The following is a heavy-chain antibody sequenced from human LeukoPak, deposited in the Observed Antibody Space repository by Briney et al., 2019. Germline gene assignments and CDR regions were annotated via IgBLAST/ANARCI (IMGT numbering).Heavy chain of an antibody. CDR1: GFTFGDYA. D-gene: IGHD1-1*01. CDR2: IRSKAYGETA. Sequence: GSLRLSCTASGFTFGDYAMSWIRQAPGKGREWVGFIRSKAYGETADYAASVKGRFTISRDDSKAIAYLQMNSLKTEDTAVYHCTRDRGAYNLYDYWGQGTLVTVSS. CDR3: TRDRGAYNLYDY. J-gene: IGHJ4*02. V-gene: IGHV3-49*03.